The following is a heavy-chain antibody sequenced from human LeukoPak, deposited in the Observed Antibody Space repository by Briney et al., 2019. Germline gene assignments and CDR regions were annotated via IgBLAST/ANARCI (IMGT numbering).Heavy chain of an antibody. D-gene: IGHD3-10*01. V-gene: IGHV1-69*13. Sequence: ASVKVSCKASGGTFSSYAISLVRQAPGQGLEWMGGIIPIFGTANYAQKFQGRVTITADESTSTAYMELSSLRSEDTAVYYCARTRPTYYYGSGCYYTPFDYWGQGTLVTVSS. CDR1: GGTFSSYA. CDR2: IIPIFGTA. CDR3: ARTRPTYYYGSGCYYTPFDY. J-gene: IGHJ4*02.